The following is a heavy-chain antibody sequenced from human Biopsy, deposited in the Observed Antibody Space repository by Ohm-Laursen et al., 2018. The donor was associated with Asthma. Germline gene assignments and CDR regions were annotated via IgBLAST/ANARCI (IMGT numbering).Heavy chain of an antibody. CDR2: IKHDGTER. V-gene: IGHV3-7*01. CDR3: ARTFHFWSPYHAEHYQL. J-gene: IGHJ1*01. D-gene: IGHD3-3*02. CDR1: GFSFGDYW. Sequence: SLRLSCTASGFSFGDYWMSWVRQVPGEGLEWVANIKHDGTERNHVDSLKGRFTISRDNAKNSLYLRMNSLRAEDTAVYYCARTFHFWSPYHAEHYQLWGQGTLVTVSS.